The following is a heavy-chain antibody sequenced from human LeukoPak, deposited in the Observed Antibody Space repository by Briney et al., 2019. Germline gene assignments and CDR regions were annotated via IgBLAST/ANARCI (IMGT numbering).Heavy chain of an antibody. CDR2: IYYSGST. CDR3: ARSPGYCSSTSCYKGTNPRAKTWFDP. J-gene: IGHJ5*02. Sequence: SETLSLTCTVSGGSISSGGYSWSWIRQHPGKGLEWIGYIYYSGSTYYNPSLKSRVTISVDTSKNQFSLKLSSVTAADTAVYYCARSPGYCSSTSCYKGTNPRAKTWFDPWGQGTLVTVSS. CDR1: GGSISSGGYS. V-gene: IGHV4-31*03. D-gene: IGHD2-2*02.